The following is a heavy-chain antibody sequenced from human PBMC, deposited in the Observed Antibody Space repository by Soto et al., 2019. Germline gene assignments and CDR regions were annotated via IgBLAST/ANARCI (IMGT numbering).Heavy chain of an antibody. J-gene: IGHJ6*02. CDR3: ARAISSGGRFSGMDV. CDR2: ITPVLDMA. D-gene: IGHD3-16*01. CDR1: GGTFSSNT. Sequence: QVQLVQSGAEGKKPGSSVRVSCKASGGTFSSNTLSWVRQAPGQGLEWMGRITPVLDMADYEQKFQDRLTITADKSATTVYMELGSLRSEDTAIYYCARAISSGGRFSGMDVWGQGTTVTVSS. V-gene: IGHV1-69*02.